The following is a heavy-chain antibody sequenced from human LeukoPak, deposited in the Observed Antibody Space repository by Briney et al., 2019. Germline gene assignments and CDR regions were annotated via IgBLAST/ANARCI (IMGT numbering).Heavy chain of an antibody. V-gene: IGHV1-8*01. Sequence: ASVKVSCKASGYTFTSYDINWVRQATGQGLEWMGWMNPNSGNTGYAQKFQGRVTMTRNTSISTAYMELSSLRSEDTAVYYCARGFRYYYDSSGYYSDYWGQGTLVTVSS. CDR1: GYTFTSYD. J-gene: IGHJ4*02. D-gene: IGHD3-22*01. CDR2: MNPNSGNT. CDR3: ARGFRYYYDSSGYYSDY.